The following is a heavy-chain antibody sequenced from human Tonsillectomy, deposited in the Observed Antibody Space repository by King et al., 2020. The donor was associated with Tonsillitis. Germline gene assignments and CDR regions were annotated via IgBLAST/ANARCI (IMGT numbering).Heavy chain of an antibody. D-gene: IGHD1-1*01. CDR2: ISYDGRLK. J-gene: IGHJ4*02. CDR1: GFSFSDYR. Sequence: VQLVQSGGGVVQPGRSLRLSCAASGFSFSDYRIHWVRQAPGKGLEWLAVISYDGRLKDYADSVKGRFTISRDNSKNTLYLQMNTLRAEDTAMYYCARITGTALDGWGQGTLVTVSS. V-gene: IGHV3-30-3*01. CDR3: ARITGTALDG.